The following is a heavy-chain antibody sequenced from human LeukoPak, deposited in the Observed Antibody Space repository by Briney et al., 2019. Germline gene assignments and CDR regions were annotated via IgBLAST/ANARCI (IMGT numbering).Heavy chain of an antibody. D-gene: IGHD4-23*01. CDR3: TRGRPHGNDY. V-gene: IGHV3-74*01. J-gene: IGHJ4*02. CDR1: GFTFSSYW. Sequence: GGSLRLSCAASGFTFSSYWMNWIRQAPGKGLVWVSRIASDGSNTTYADSVKGRFSISRDNAKNTLYLQMNSLRVEDTAVYYCTRGRPHGNDYWGQGTLVTVSS. CDR2: IASDGSNT.